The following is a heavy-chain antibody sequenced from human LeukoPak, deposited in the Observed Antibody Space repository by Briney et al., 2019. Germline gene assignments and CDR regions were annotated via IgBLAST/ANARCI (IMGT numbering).Heavy chain of an antibody. CDR2: INHSGST. CDR3: ARPTSGGWFDP. D-gene: IGHD3-16*01. V-gene: IGHV4-34*01. J-gene: IGHJ5*02. CDR1: GGSFSAYY. Sequence: SETLSLTCAVSGGSFSAYYWSWIRQSPVKGLEWIGQINHSGSTNYNPSLKSRVTISVDTSKKQFSLKLSSVTAADTAVYYCARPTSGGWFDPWGQGTLVTVSS.